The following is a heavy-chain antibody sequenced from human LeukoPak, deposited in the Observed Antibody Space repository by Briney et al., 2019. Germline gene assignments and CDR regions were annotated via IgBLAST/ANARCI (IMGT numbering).Heavy chain of an antibody. V-gene: IGHV4-39*07. J-gene: IGHJ6*03. CDR2: IYYSGST. Sequence: SETLSLTCTVSGGSISSSSYYWGWIRQPPGKGLEWIGSIYYSGSTYYNPSLKSRVTTSVDTSKNQFSLKLSSVTAADTAVYYCARSAQWLAYYYYYMDVWGKGTTVTVSS. CDR3: ARSAQWLAYYYYYMDV. CDR1: GGSISSSSYY. D-gene: IGHD6-19*01.